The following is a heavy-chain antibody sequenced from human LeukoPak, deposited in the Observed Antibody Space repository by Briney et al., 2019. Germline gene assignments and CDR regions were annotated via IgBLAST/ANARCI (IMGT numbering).Heavy chain of an antibody. CDR1: GFTFSNYG. Sequence: GRSLRLSCAASGFTFSNYGMHWVRQAPGKGLEWVAVIGSNGRSQYYADSVKGRFTISRANAENSLYLQMNSLRAEDTAVYYCARGYSTVDYWGQGTLVTVSS. D-gene: IGHD1-26*01. J-gene: IGHJ4*02. CDR2: IGSNGRSQ. V-gene: IGHV3-33*08. CDR3: ARGYSTVDY.